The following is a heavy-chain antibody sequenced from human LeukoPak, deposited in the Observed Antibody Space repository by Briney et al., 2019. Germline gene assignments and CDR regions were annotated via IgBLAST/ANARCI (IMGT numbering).Heavy chain of an antibody. D-gene: IGHD1-26*01. CDR1: GFTFSSYA. CDR3: AREHRGAGATVDY. Sequence: GGSLTLSCAVSGFTFSSYAMHWVRQAPGKGQEWVAVISYDGSNKYYADSVKGRFTISRDNSKNTLYLQMNRLRGEDTAVYYCAREHRGAGATVDYWGQGILVTLSS. V-gene: IGHV3-30*04. CDR2: ISYDGSNK. J-gene: IGHJ4*02.